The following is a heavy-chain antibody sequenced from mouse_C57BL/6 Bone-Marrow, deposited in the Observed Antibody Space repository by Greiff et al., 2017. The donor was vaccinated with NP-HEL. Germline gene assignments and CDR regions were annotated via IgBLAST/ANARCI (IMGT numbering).Heavy chain of an antibody. J-gene: IGHJ4*01. CDR1: GYTFTNYW. Sequence: VQLQQSGAELVRPGTSVKMSCKASGYTFTNYWIGWAKQRPGHGLEWIGDIYPGGGYTNYNEKFKGKATLTADKSSSTAYMQFSSLTSEDSAIYYCASSGYYGSSFYYYAMDYWGQGTSVTVSS. V-gene: IGHV1-63*01. CDR2: IYPGGGYT. CDR3: ASSGYYGSSFYYYAMDY. D-gene: IGHD1-1*01.